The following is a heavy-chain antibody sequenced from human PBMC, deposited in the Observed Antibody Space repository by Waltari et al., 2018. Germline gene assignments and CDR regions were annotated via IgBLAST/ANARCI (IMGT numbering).Heavy chain of an antibody. CDR2: IIPIFGTA. D-gene: IGHD2-21*02. J-gene: IGHJ4*02. CDR1: GGTFSSYA. Sequence: SGGTFSSYAISWVRQAPGQGLEWMGGIIPIFGTANYAQKFQGRVTITADESTSTAYMELSSLGSEDTAVDYGASDCGGDCYGLYWGQGTLVTVSS. V-gene: IGHV1-69*01. CDR3: ASDCGGDCYGLY.